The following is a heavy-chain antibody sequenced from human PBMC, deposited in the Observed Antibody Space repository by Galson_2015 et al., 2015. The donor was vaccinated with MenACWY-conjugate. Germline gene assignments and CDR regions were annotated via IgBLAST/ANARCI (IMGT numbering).Heavy chain of an antibody. CDR2: IWYDGSNK. V-gene: IGHV3-33*01. D-gene: IGHD1-1*01. Sequence: SLRLSCAASGFTFSNYGMHWVRQAPGKGLEWVAVIWYDGSNKYYSDSVKGRFTISRDNSKNTLYLQMNSLRAEDTAVYYCARTPYTSGINYSFAYWGQGTLVTVSS. CDR3: ARTPYTSGINYSFAY. J-gene: IGHJ4*02. CDR1: GFTFSNYG.